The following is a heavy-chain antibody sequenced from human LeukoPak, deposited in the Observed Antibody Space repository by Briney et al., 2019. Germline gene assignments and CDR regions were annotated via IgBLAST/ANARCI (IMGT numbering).Heavy chain of an antibody. CDR3: AREGDAMAALYYYYYMDV. CDR2: ISSSSSYI. J-gene: IGHJ6*03. V-gene: IGHV3-21*06. Sequence: GGSLRLSCAVSGFTFSSYSMNWVRQAPGKGLEWVSSISSSSSYIYYADSVKGRFTMSRDNAKNLVYLQMNSLRAEDTAVYYCAREGDAMAALYYYYYMDVWGKGTTVTVSS. CDR1: GFTFSSYS. D-gene: IGHD2-2*01.